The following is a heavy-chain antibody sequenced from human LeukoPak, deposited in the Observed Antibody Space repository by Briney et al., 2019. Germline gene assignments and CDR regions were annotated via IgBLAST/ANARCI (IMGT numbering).Heavy chain of an antibody. CDR3: AKDLYLQYCRGSACYLNYYNMDV. CDR1: GFTFSSYG. D-gene: IGHD2-15*01. Sequence: PGRSLRLSCVASGFTFSSYGMHWVRQAPGKGLEWVAVISYDGSNKYYADSVKGRFTISRDNSKNTLYLQMNGLRAEDTAVYYCAKDLYLQYCRGSACYLNYYNMDVWGQGTTVAVSS. CDR2: ISYDGSNK. J-gene: IGHJ6*02. V-gene: IGHV3-30*18.